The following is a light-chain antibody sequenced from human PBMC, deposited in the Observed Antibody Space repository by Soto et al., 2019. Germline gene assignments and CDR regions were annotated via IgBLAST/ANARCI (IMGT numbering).Light chain of an antibody. CDR2: DVS. CDR3: SSDKRNNIEV. CDR1: SSDIGDNNS. J-gene: IGLJ2*01. V-gene: IGLV2-14*01. Sequence: QSVLTQPASVSGSPGQSITISCTGTSSDIGDNNSVSWYQQHQGKAPKLMIYDVSNRPSGVSNRFSGSKSGSAASLTLSGLQAQDEAYDYCSSDKRNNIEVFRGGTKLTVL.